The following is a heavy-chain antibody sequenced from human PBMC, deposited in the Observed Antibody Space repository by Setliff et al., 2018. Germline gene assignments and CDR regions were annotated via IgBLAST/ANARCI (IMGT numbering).Heavy chain of an antibody. CDR2: IDPSGNT. V-gene: IGHV4-61*09. Sequence: PSETLSLTCTVSGGSISSGSNYWSWIRQPAGKGLEWIGHIDPSGNTNYSPSLKSRVTISGDTSKNQFSLNLSSVTAADTAVYYCARAPQYSNFWYALSWFDPWGQGTLVTVSS. CDR3: ARAPQYSNFWYALSWFDP. CDR1: GGSISSGSNY. J-gene: IGHJ5*02. D-gene: IGHD3-3*01.